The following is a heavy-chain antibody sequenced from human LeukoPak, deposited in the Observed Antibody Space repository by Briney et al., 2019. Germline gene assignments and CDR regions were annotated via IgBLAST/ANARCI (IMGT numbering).Heavy chain of an antibody. CDR3: ARAGAGYGMDV. J-gene: IGHJ6*02. Sequence: PGGSLRLSCAASGFTFSSYDMHWVRQATGKGPEWVSAIGTAGDPYYPGSVKGRFTISRENAKNSLYLQMNSLRAGDTVVYYCARAGAGYGMDVWGQGTTVTVSS. CDR2: IGTAGDP. D-gene: IGHD1-26*01. V-gene: IGHV3-13*05. CDR1: GFTFSSYD.